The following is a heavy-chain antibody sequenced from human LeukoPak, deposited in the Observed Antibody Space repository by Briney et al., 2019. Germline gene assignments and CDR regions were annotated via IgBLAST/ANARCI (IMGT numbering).Heavy chain of an antibody. D-gene: IGHD6-13*01. CDR3: ARAYSSSWYNFDY. Sequence: ASVKVSCKASGYTFTGYYMHWVRQAPGQGLEWMGWINPNSGGTNYAQKFQGRVTMTRDTSISTAYMKLSRLRSDDTAVYYCARAYSSSWYNFDYWGQGTLVTVSS. J-gene: IGHJ4*02. V-gene: IGHV1-2*02. CDR1: GYTFTGYY. CDR2: INPNSGGT.